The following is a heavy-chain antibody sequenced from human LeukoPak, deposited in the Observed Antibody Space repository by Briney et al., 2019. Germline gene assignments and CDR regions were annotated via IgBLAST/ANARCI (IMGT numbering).Heavy chain of an antibody. V-gene: IGHV4-39*01. D-gene: IGHD6-13*01. Sequence: SETLSLTCTVSGGSISSSYYWGWIRQPPGKGLEWIGSIYYSGSTYYNPSLKSRVTISVDTSKNQFPLNLNSVTAADTALYYCARQRITAADGTKGYFDYWGQGTLVTVSS. CDR3: ARQRITAADGTKGYFDY. CDR2: IYYSGST. J-gene: IGHJ4*02. CDR1: GGSISSSYY.